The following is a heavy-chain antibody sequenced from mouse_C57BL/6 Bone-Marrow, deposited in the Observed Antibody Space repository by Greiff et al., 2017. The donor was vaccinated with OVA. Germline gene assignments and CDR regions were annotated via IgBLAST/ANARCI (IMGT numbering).Heavy chain of an antibody. J-gene: IGHJ1*03. D-gene: IGHD4-1*01. CDR2: IDPENGDT. CDR1: GFNIKDDY. V-gene: IGHV14-4*01. Sequence: VQLQQSGAELVRPGASVKLSCTASGFNIKDDYMHWVKQRPEQGLEWIGWIDPENGDTEYASKFQGKATITADTSSNTAYLQLSSLTSEDTAVYYCTTRTGHWDFDVWGTGTTVTVSS. CDR3: TTRTGHWDFDV.